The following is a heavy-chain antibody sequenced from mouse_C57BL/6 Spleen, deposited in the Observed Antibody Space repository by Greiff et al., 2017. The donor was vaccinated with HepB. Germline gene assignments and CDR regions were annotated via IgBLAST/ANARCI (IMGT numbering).Heavy chain of an antibody. Sequence: EVHLVESGGDLVKPGGSLKLSCAASGFTFSSYGMSWVRQTPDKRLEWVATISSGGSYTYYPDSVKGRFTISRDNAKNTLYLQMSSLKSEDTAMYYCARHEDYLFAYWGQGTLVTVSA. V-gene: IGHV5-6*01. CDR1: GFTFSSYG. CDR2: ISSGGSYT. CDR3: ARHEDYLFAY. J-gene: IGHJ3*01. D-gene: IGHD2-4*01.